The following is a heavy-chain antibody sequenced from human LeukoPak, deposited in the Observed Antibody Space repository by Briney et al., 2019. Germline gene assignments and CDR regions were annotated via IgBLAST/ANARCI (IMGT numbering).Heavy chain of an antibody. J-gene: IGHJ4*02. CDR2: IKEDGSEQ. CDR1: GFTFSTYW. V-gene: IGHV3-7*01. CDR3: ARDSAGNDY. D-gene: IGHD6-13*01. Sequence: GGSLRLSCAASGFTFSTYWMSWVRQAPGKGLEWVANIKEDGSEQYYVDSLEGRFTISRDNAQNSLYLQMSSLRAEDTAMYYCARDSAGNDYWGQGTLVTVSS.